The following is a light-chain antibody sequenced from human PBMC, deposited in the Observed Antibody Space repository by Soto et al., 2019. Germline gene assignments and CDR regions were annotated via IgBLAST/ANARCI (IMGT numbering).Light chain of an antibody. CDR1: QSVSSN. CDR3: QQYNNWPPLT. J-gene: IGKJ4*01. Sequence: EIVMTQSPATLSVSPGERATLSCRASQSVSSNLAWSQQKPGQAPRLRIYGASTRATGIPARFSGSGSGTEFTLTISSLQSEDFAVYYCQQYNNWPPLTFGGGTKVEIK. V-gene: IGKV3-15*01. CDR2: GAS.